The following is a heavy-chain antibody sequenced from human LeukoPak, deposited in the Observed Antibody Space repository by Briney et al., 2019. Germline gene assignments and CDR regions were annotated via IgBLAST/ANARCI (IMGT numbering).Heavy chain of an antibody. CDR1: GFTFSSYA. D-gene: IGHD7-27*01. J-gene: IGHJ4*02. Sequence: PGGSLRLSCAASGFTFSSYAMSWVRQAPGKGLEWVSAISGSGGSTYYAAPVKGRFTISRDDSKNTLYLQMNSLKTEDTAVYYCTTGNWGPYWGQGTLVTVSS. CDR2: ISGSGGST. V-gene: IGHV3-23*01. CDR3: TTGNWGPY.